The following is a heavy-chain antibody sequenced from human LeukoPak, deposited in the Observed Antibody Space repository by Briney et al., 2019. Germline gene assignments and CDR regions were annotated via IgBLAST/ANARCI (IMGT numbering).Heavy chain of an antibody. D-gene: IGHD3-22*01. CDR2: IKSDGST. CDR1: GFTFSTYW. Sequence: GGSLRLSCAASGFTFSTYWMHWLRQAPGKGLVWVSRIKSDGSTNYADSVKGRFTISRDNAKNTVSLQMNSLRAEDTGVYYCARAPSEIGGYYPEYFRHWGQGTLVTVSS. CDR3: ARAPSEIGGYYPEYFRH. V-gene: IGHV3-74*01. J-gene: IGHJ1*01.